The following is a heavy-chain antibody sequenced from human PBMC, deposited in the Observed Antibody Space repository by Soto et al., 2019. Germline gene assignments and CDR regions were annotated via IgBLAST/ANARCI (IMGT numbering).Heavy chain of an antibody. J-gene: IGHJ4*02. CDR1: GFTFSSYG. Sequence: QVQLVESGGGVVQPGGSLRLSCAASGFTFSSYGMHWVRQAPGKGLEWVAVISYDGSNKYYADSVKGRFTISRDNSKNTLYLQMNSLRAEDTAVYYCAKDRFRIAVAAPFDYWGQGTLVTVSS. D-gene: IGHD6-19*01. V-gene: IGHV3-30*18. CDR3: AKDRFRIAVAAPFDY. CDR2: ISYDGSNK.